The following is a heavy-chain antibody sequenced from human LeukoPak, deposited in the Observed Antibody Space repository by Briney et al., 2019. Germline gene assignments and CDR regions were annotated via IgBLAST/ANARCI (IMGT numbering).Heavy chain of an antibody. D-gene: IGHD6-19*01. J-gene: IGHJ4*02. V-gene: IGHV3-21*01. CDR1: GFTFSSYN. CDR3: ARDPNCSGWYGCFVDY. Sequence: GGSLRLSCEASGFTFSSYNMNWVRQAPGEGLEWVSSISSSGSYINYADSVKGRFTISRDNAKNSLYLQMNSLRAEDTAVYYCARDPNCSGWYGCFVDYWGQGTLVTVSS. CDR2: ISSSGSYI.